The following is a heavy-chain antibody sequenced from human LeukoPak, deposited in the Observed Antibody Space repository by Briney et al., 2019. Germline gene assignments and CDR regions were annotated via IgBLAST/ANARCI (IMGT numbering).Heavy chain of an antibody. CDR1: GGSIISGSYY. J-gene: IGHJ5*02. CDR3: ARDSGYSYGYGFDP. Sequence: PSQTLSLTCTVSGGSIISGSYYWSWIRQPAGKGLEWIGRISTSGNTNYNPSLKSRVTISVDTSNNQFSLKLSSVTAADTAVYYCARDSGYSYGYGFDPWGQGTRVTVSS. CDR2: ISTSGNT. V-gene: IGHV4-61*02. D-gene: IGHD5-18*01.